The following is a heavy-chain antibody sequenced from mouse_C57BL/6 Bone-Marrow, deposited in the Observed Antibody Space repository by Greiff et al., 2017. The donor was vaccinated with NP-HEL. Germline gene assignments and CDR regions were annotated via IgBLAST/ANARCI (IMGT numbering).Heavy chain of an antibody. Sequence: QVQLQQPGAELVKPGASVKLSCKASGYTFTSYWMHWVKQRPGQGLEWIGMIHPNSGSTNYNEKFKSKATLTVDKSSSTAYMQLSSLTSEDSAVYYCVGFITTVVAGDYWGQGTTLTVSS. J-gene: IGHJ2*01. CDR2: IHPNSGST. V-gene: IGHV1-64*01. D-gene: IGHD1-1*01. CDR3: VGFITTVVAGDY. CDR1: GYTFTSYW.